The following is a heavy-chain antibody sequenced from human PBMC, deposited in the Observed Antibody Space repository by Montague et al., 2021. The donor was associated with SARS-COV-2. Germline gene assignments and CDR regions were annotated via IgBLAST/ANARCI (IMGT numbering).Heavy chain of an antibody. J-gene: IGHJ6*03. D-gene: IGHD6-6*01. CDR1: GGSISSGSYY. Sequence: TLSLTCNVSGGSISSGSYYWSWIRQPAGKGLEWIGRIYTSGSTNYNPSLKSRVTISVDTSKNQFSLKLSSVTAADTAVYYCARERRIAARQWFYYYYYMYVWGKGTTVTVSS. CDR3: ARERRIAARQWFYYYYYMYV. CDR2: IYTSGST. V-gene: IGHV4-61*02.